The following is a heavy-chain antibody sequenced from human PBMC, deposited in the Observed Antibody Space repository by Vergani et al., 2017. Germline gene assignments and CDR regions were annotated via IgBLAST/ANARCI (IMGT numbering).Heavy chain of an antibody. J-gene: IGHJ4*02. Sequence: EVQLVQSGAEVKKPGESLRISCKGSGYSFTSYWISWVRQMPGKGLEWMGRIDPSDSYTNYSPSFQGHVTISADKPISTAYLQWSSLKASDTAMYYCARRARDSSGWLNPSFDYWGQGTLVTVSS. CDR3: ARRARDSSGWLNPSFDY. D-gene: IGHD6-19*01. CDR2: IDPSDSYT. CDR1: GYSFTSYW. V-gene: IGHV5-10-1*03.